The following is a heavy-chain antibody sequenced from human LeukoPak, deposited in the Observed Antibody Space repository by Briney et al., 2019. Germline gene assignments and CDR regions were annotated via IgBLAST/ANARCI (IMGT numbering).Heavy chain of an antibody. V-gene: IGHV3-23*01. Sequence: PGGSLRLSCAASGFTFSSYDMSWVRQAPGKGLEWVSAISSSGSRTYYGDSVKGRFTISRDNSKNTLYMQMNSQRAEDTAVYYCAKDLYTHSVYDSSAWDYWGQGTLVTVSS. CDR1: GFTFSSYD. CDR3: AKDLYTHSVYDSSAWDY. CDR2: ISSSGSRT. J-gene: IGHJ4*02. D-gene: IGHD3-22*01.